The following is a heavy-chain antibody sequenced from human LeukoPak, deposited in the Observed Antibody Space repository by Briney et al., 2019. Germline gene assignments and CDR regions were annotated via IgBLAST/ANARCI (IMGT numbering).Heavy chain of an antibody. CDR3: AAGGYSYGLPPDY. CDR1: GGSISSGGYY. D-gene: IGHD5-18*01. Sequence: SQTLSLTCTVSGGSISSGGYYWSWIRQHPGKGLEWIGYIYYSGSTYYNPSLKSRVTISVDTSKNQFSLKLSSVTAADTAVYYCAAGGYSYGLPPDYWGQGTLVTVPS. CDR2: IYYSGST. J-gene: IGHJ4*02. V-gene: IGHV4-31*03.